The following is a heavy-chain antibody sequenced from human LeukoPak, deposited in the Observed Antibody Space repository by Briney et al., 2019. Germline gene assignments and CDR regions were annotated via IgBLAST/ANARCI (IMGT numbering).Heavy chain of an antibody. Sequence: GESLKISCKGSGYSFSTYWIAWVRQMPGKGLEWMGIIYPGDSDTRYSPSFQGQVTISADKSISTAYLQWSSLKASDTAMYYCARLLEEVAGTWGYWGQGTLVTVSS. J-gene: IGHJ4*02. CDR2: IYPGDSDT. V-gene: IGHV5-51*01. D-gene: IGHD6-19*01. CDR3: ARLLEEVAGTWGY. CDR1: GYSFSTYW.